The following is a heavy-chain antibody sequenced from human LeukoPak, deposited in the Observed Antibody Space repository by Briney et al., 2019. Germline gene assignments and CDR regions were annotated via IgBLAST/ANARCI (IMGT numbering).Heavy chain of an antibody. CDR1: GGTFSSYA. Sequence: ASVKVSCKASGGTFSSYAVSWVRQAPGQGLEWMGGIIPLSGTINYAQNFQGRVTITADEFSSTVYMELSSLRSEDTAVYYCARGDYNYLWGSYRRPYAFDIWGQGTLVTVSS. CDR2: IIPLSGTI. CDR3: ARGDYNYLWGSYRRPYAFDI. J-gene: IGHJ3*02. D-gene: IGHD3-16*02. V-gene: IGHV1-69*13.